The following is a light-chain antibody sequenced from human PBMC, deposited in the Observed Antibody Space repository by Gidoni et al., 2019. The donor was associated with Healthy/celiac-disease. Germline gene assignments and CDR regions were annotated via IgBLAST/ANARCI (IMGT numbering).Light chain of an antibody. CDR1: QSVSSY. Sequence: EIVLTPSPATLSLSPGERATLSCRASQSVSSYLAWYQQKPGQAPRLLIDDASNRATGIPARFSGSGSGTDFTLTISGLEPEEVAVYYCQQRSNWLFGPGTKVDIK. CDR2: DAS. V-gene: IGKV3-11*01. J-gene: IGKJ3*01. CDR3: QQRSNWL.